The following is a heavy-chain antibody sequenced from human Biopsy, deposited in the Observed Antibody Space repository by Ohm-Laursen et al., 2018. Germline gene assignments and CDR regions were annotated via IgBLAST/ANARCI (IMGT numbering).Heavy chain of an antibody. Sequence: GNLSLTCGVYGGSFSGYYCSWIRQPPGKGLEWIGEINDSGRTNYNPSLRSRVTFSVDTSKNQFSLKLSSVTAADTAVYYCARGTNYYGSGRNRHWFDPWGQGTQVTVSS. CDR3: ARGTNYYGSGRNRHWFDP. CDR1: GGSFSGYY. J-gene: IGHJ5*02. D-gene: IGHD3-10*01. CDR2: INDSGRT. V-gene: IGHV4-34*01.